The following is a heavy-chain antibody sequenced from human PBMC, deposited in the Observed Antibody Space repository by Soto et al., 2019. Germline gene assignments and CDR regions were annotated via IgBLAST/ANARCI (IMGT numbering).Heavy chain of an antibody. J-gene: IGHJ4*02. CDR2: ITESGDRT. V-gene: IGHV3-23*01. D-gene: IGHD3-10*01. Sequence: GGSLRLSCTASEFTFPMSWLRQAPGPGLEWVATITESGDRTHYADSVKGRSTISRDNSKNTVFLQMNSLRAVDTAVYYCARGSRDSYPGSRIFDFWGRGTLVTVSS. CDR1: EFTFP. CDR3: ARGSRDSYPGSRIFDF.